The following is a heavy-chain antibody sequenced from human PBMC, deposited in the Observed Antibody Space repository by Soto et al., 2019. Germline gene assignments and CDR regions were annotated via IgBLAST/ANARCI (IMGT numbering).Heavy chain of an antibody. V-gene: IGHV1-69*13. CDR3: ARDRKQDIVVVPAATRSWFDP. J-gene: IGHJ5*02. D-gene: IGHD2-2*01. CDR1: GGTFSSYA. CDR2: IIPIFGTA. Sequence: ASVKVSCKASGGTFSSYAISWVRQVPGQGLEWMGGIIPIFGTANYAQKFQGRVTITADESTSTAYMELSSLRSEDTAVYYCARDRKQDIVVVPAATRSWFDPWGQGTLVTLSS.